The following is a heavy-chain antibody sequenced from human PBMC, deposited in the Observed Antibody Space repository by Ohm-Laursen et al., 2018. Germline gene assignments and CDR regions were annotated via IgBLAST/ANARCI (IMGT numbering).Heavy chain of an antibody. D-gene: IGHD7-27*01. CDR2: IYYSGST. CDR1: GGPMSSNF. V-gene: IGHV4-59*12. J-gene: IGHJ6*02. Sequence: SDTLSLTCTVSGGPMSSNFWSWIRQPPGKGLEWIGYIYYSGSTSYNPSLKSLVTISVDTSKNQLTLKVNSVTAANTAVYYCARDLGFAAPMDVWGQGTTVTVSS. CDR3: ARDLGFAAPMDV.